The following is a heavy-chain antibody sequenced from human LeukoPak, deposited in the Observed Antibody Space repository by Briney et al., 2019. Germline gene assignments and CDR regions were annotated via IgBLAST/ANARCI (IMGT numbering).Heavy chain of an antibody. CDR3: ARRWPHSSGYYLFDY. CDR1: GGTFSSHG. J-gene: IGHJ4*02. Sequence: SVTVSCKASGGTFSSHGFSWVRQAPGQGLEWMGGIIPIFGTTNYAQKFQGRVTITTYESTSTGYMELSSLRSEDTAVYYCARRWPHSSGYYLFDYWGQGTLVTVSS. CDR2: IIPIFGTT. D-gene: IGHD3-22*01. V-gene: IGHV1-69*05.